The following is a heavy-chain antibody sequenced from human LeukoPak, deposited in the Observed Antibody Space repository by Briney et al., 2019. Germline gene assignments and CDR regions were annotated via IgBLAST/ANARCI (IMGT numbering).Heavy chain of an antibody. J-gene: IGHJ4*02. CDR2: IYSGGST. CDR1: GFTVSSNY. Sequence: PGGSLRLSCAASGFTVSSNYMSWVRQAPGKGLEWVSVIYSGGSTYYADSVKGRITISRDNSENTLYLQMNSLRAEDTAVYYCARIGLDGYEFDYWGQGTLVTVSS. D-gene: IGHD5-12*01. CDR3: ARIGLDGYEFDY. V-gene: IGHV3-66*01.